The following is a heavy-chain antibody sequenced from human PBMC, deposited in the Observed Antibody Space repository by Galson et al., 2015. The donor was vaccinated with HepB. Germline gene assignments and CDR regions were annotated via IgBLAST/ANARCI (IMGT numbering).Heavy chain of an antibody. V-gene: IGHV3-30*03. CDR1: GFTFSSYG. D-gene: IGHD6-13*01. CDR2: ISYDGSNK. Sequence: SLRLSCAVSGFTFSSYGFHWVRQAPGKGLEWVAVISYDGSNKYYADSVKGRFTFSRDNSKNTLFLQMNSLKASDTAMYYCARLNEHSNIDYWGQGTLVTVSS. J-gene: IGHJ4*02. CDR3: ARLNEHSNIDY.